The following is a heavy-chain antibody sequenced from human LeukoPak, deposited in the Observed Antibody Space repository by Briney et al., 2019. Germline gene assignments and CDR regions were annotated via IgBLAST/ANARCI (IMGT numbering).Heavy chain of an antibody. CDR2: IKQDGSEK. J-gene: IGHJ3*02. D-gene: IGHD3-3*01. Sequence: AGGSLRLSCAASGFTVSSYWMNWVRQAPGKGLEWVANIKQDGSEKYYVDSVKGRFTISRDNAKNSLYLQMNSLRAEDTAVYYCARDFSAFDIRGQGTMVTVSS. V-gene: IGHV3-7*04. CDR1: GFTVSSYW. CDR3: ARDFSAFDI.